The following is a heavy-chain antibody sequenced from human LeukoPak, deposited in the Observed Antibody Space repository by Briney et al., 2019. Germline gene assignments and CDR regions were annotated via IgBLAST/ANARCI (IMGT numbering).Heavy chain of an antibody. CDR1: GFTFSSYS. V-gene: IGHV3-21*04. D-gene: IGHD3-3*01. Sequence: GGSLRLSCAASGFTFSSYSMNWVRQAPGKGLEWVSSISSSSSYIYYADSVKGRFTISRDNAKNSLYLQMNSLRAEDTAVYYCAKDPERYDFWSGYFDCPSFDYWGQGTLVTVSS. CDR2: ISSSSSYI. J-gene: IGHJ4*02. CDR3: AKDPERYDFWSGYFDCPSFDY.